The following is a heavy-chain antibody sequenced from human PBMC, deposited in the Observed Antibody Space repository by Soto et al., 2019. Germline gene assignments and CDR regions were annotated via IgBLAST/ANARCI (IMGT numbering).Heavy chain of an antibody. CDR1: GGSISSSSYY. Sequence: QLQLQESGPGLVKPSETLSLICTVSGGSISSSSYYWGWIRQPPGKGLEWIGSMYYSGNTYYNPSLKSRVTIPVDASKNQFSLKLRSVTAADTAVYYCARGQGQWLVLDYWGQGTLVTVSS. V-gene: IGHV4-39*01. D-gene: IGHD6-19*01. CDR3: ARGQGQWLVLDY. J-gene: IGHJ4*02. CDR2: MYYSGNT.